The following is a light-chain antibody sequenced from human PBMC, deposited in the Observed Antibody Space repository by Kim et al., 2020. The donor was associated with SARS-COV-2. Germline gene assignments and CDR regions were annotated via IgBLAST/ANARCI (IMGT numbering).Light chain of an antibody. CDR1: GNNVGAQG. Sequence: RQTDTLTCTGKGNNVGAQGVAWPQQHQGHPPKLLSYRNNKRPSGIAERFAASRSGNAAFLTITGLQPEDEADYYGSAWDDSLKAWVFGGGTQLTVL. CDR2: RNN. CDR3: SAWDDSLKAWV. J-gene: IGLJ3*02. V-gene: IGLV10-54*04.